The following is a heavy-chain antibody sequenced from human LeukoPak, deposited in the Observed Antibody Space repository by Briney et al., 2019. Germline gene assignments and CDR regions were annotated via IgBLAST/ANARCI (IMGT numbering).Heavy chain of an antibody. D-gene: IGHD3-22*01. CDR1: GYTFTGYY. J-gene: IGHJ3*02. CDR3: ARAGVWDYSDSSGYHNGAFDI. V-gene: IGHV1-2*06. CDR2: INPNSGNT. Sequence: ASVKVSCKASGYTFTGYYMHWVRQAPGQGLEWMGRINPNSGNTGSAQKFQGRFTMTRNTSISTAYMELSRLRSDDTAVYYCARAGVWDYSDSSGYHNGAFDIWGQGTMVTVSS.